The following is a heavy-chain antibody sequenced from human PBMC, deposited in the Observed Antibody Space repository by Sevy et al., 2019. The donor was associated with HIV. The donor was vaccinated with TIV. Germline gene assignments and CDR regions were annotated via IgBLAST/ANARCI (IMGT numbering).Heavy chain of an antibody. V-gene: IGHV3-21*01. CDR1: GFTFSSYS. Sequence: GGSLRLSCAASGFTFSSYSTNWVRQAPGKGLEWVSSISSSSSYIYYADSVKGRFTISRDNAKNSLYLQMNSLRAEDTAVYYCARDTPYYDFWSGYYAFDYWGQGTLVTVSS. CDR2: ISSSSSYI. D-gene: IGHD3-3*01. J-gene: IGHJ4*02. CDR3: ARDTPYYDFWSGYYAFDY.